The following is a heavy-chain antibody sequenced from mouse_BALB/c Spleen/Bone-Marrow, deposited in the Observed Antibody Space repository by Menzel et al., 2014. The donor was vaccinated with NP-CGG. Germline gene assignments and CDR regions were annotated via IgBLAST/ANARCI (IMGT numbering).Heavy chain of an antibody. J-gene: IGHJ4*01. D-gene: IGHD3-3*01. CDR2: IYPSDSYT. CDR3: TRRGTGNAMDY. CDR1: GYTFTSYW. Sequence: VQLQQSGAELVRPGASVKLSCKASGYTFTSYWINWVKQRPGQGLEWIGNIYPSDSYTNYNQKFKDKATLTVDKSSSTAYIQLSSPTSEDSAVYYCTRRGTGNAMDYWGQGTSVTVSS. V-gene: IGHV1-69*02.